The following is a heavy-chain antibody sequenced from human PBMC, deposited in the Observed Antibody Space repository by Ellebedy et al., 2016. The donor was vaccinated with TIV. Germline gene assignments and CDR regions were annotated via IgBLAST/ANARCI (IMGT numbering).Heavy chain of an antibody. CDR1: GYTFTGYF. CDR2: INPSGGST. CDR3: ARDLSFDY. D-gene: IGHD2/OR15-2a*01. Sequence: ASVKVSCKASGYTFTGYFIHWVRQAPGEGLEWMGVINPSGGSTSYKQKFQGRVTMTRDTSTGTVYMELSSLRSEDTAVYYCARDLSFDYWGQGTLITVSS. V-gene: IGHV1-46*01. J-gene: IGHJ4*02.